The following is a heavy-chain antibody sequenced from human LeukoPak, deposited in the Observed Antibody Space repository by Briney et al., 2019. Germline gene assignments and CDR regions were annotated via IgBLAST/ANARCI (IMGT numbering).Heavy chain of an antibody. CDR1: GYSISSGYY. J-gene: IGHJ5*02. V-gene: IGHV4-38-2*02. Sequence: PSETLSLTCTVSGYSISSGYYWGWIRQPPGKGLEWIGSIYHSGSTYYNPSLKGRVTISVDTSKNQFSLKLSSVTAADTAVYYCARAITMIVVVINNWFDPWGQGTLVTVSS. CDR2: IYHSGST. CDR3: ARAITMIVVVINNWFDP. D-gene: IGHD3-22*01.